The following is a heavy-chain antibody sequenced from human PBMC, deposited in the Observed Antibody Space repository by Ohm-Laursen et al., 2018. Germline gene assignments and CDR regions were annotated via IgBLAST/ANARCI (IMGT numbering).Heavy chain of an antibody. CDR3: ARVKYSKYYYYYGLDV. V-gene: IGHV3-23*01. CDR2: ISGGGEST. J-gene: IGHJ6*02. D-gene: IGHD4-11*01. Sequence: SLRLSCTASGITFSNFAMTWVRQAPGKGLEWVPSISGGGESTFYADSVEGRFTISRDNSKNTLYLQMNSLRVEDTAVYFCARVKYSKYYYYYGLDVWGQGTTVTVSS. CDR1: GITFSNFA.